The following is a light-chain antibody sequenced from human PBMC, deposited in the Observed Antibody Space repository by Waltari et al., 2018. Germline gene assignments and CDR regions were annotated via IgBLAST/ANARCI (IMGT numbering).Light chain of an antibody. CDR3: QNHERLPAK. V-gene: IGKV3-20*01. CDR1: QSVSKY. Sequence: EVVLTQSPGTLSLSPGERATLSYRASQSVSKYLAWYQQRPGQAPRLLIYAGSTRATGIPDRFSGSGYGTDFSLTISRLEPEDFAVYYCQNHERLPAKFGQGTKVEIK. J-gene: IGKJ1*01. CDR2: AGS.